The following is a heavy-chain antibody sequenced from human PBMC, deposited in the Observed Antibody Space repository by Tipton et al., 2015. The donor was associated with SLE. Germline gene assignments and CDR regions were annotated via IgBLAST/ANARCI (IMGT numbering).Heavy chain of an antibody. Sequence: TLSLTCTVSGGSVSRNYYYWAWIRQSPGKGLEWIGSIHYSGTTYYNPSLNSRFTISVDTSKNQFSLKLTSVTAADTAVYYCARGSVVADDFWGQGTLVTVSS. D-gene: IGHD2-15*01. CDR1: GGSVSRNYYY. CDR3: ARGSVVADDF. CDR2: IHYSGTT. J-gene: IGHJ4*02. V-gene: IGHV4-39*07.